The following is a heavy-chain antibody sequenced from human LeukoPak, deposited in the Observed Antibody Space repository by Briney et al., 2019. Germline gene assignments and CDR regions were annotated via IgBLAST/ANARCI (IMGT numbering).Heavy chain of an antibody. CDR3: ARAIADYYYYYMDV. CDR2: IKQEGSEK. V-gene: IGHV3-7*01. CDR1: GFTFSSYW. Sequence: GGSLRLSCAASGFTFSSYWMSWVRQAPGKGLEWVANIKQEGSEKYYVDSVKGRFTISRDNAKNSLYLQMNSLRAEDTAVYYCARAIADYYYYYMDVWGKGTTVTVSS. D-gene: IGHD2-21*01. J-gene: IGHJ6*03.